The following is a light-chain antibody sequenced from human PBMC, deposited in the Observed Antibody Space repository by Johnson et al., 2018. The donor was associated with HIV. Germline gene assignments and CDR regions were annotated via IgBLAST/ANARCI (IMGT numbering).Light chain of an antibody. Sequence: QSVLTQPPSVSAAPGQKVTISCSGSSSNIGNNYVSWYQQLPGTAPKLLIYDSNKRPSGIPDRFSGSKSGTSATLVITGLQTGDEADYYCGTWDSSLSAGRVFGTATKVTVL. J-gene: IGLJ1*01. CDR1: SSNIGNNY. V-gene: IGLV1-51*01. CDR2: DSN. CDR3: GTWDSSLSAGRV.